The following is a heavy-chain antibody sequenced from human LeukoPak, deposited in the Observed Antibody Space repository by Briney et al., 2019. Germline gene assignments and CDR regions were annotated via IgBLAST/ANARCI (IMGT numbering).Heavy chain of an antibody. Sequence: GGSLRLSCAASGFTFSSYDMHWVRQGTGKGLEWVSAICNAGDKYYPGSVKSRFPNSRENVKNPLYLQMNSLKVRDKAVYYCARGLGWGTYDIWGQGKMVNVSP. CDR1: GFTFSSYD. J-gene: IGHJ3*02. D-gene: IGHD3/OR15-3a*01. V-gene: IGHV3-13*01. CDR2: ICNAGDK. CDR3: ARGLGWGTYDI.